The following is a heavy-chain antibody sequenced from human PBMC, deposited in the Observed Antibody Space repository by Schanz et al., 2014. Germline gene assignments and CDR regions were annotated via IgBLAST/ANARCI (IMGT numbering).Heavy chain of an antibody. CDR3: ARVRGGFDY. V-gene: IGHV3-48*01. CDR2: ITYNGGTI. J-gene: IGHJ4*02. CDR1: GITFSSHS. D-gene: IGHD3-16*01. Sequence: EVHLVESGGGLVQPGGSLRLSCAASGITFSSHSFNWVRQAPGKGLEWISYITYNGGTIYYADSVKGRFTISRDNAKNSLYLEMNSLRAEDTALYYCARVRGGFDYWGQGTLVTVAS.